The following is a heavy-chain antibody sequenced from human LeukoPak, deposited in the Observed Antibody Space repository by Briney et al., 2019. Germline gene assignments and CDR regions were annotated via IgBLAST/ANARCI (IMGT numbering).Heavy chain of an antibody. Sequence: PGTSLTLSCAASGFTFSDFAMHWVRQAPGKGLEWVALIWYDGSSKSYADSVKGRFTVSRDNSRNTLYLQTSSLRAEDTAVYYCARAPGYYSNPFFDYWGRGTLVTVSS. V-gene: IGHV3-33*01. CDR3: ARAPGYYSNPFFDY. CDR1: GFTFSDFA. CDR2: IWYDGSSK. J-gene: IGHJ4*02. D-gene: IGHD4-11*01.